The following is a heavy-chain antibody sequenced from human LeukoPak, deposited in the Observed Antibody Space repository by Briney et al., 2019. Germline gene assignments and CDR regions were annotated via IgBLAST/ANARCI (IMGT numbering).Heavy chain of an antibody. D-gene: IGHD6-6*01. J-gene: IGHJ5*02. CDR1: GGSFSGYY. CDR2: INHSGST. Sequence: SETLSLTCAVYGGSFSGYYWSWIRQPPGKGLEWIGEINHSGSTNYNPSLKSRVTISVDTSKNQFSLKLSSVTAADTAVYYCARRPPSRWFDPLGPGNPGHRLL. CDR3: ARRPPSRWFDP. V-gene: IGHV4-34*01.